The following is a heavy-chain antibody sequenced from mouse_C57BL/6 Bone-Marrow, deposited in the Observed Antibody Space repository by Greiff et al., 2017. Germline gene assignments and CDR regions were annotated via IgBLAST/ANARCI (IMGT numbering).Heavy chain of an antibody. Sequence: VQLQQSGPELAKPGASVKISCKASGYTFTDYYMNWVKQSTGKSLEWIGDINPNNGGTSYNQKFKGKATLTVDKSSSTAYMELRSLTSEDSAVYYCARLVATDYWGQGTTLTVSS. CDR3: ARLVATDY. CDR1: GYTFTDYY. CDR2: INPNNGGT. D-gene: IGHD1-1*02. V-gene: IGHV1-26*01. J-gene: IGHJ2*01.